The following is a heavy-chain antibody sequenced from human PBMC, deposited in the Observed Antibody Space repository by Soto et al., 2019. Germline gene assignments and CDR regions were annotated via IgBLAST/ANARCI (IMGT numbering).Heavy chain of an antibody. CDR3: ATDHIGYSYDLDY. V-gene: IGHV4-4*07. J-gene: IGHJ4*02. CDR1: GGSISSYY. D-gene: IGHD5-18*01. Sequence: SETLSLTCTVSGGSISSYYWSWIRQPAGKGLEWIGRIYTSGSTNYNPSLKSRVTMSVDTSTDTAYMELSSLRSEDTAVYYCATDHIGYSYDLDYWGQGTLVTVSS. CDR2: IYTSGST.